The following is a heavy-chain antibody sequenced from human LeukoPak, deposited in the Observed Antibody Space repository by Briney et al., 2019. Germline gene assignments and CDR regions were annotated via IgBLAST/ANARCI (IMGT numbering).Heavy chain of an antibody. Sequence: GGSLRLSWAASGFTFSSYGMHWVRQAPGKGLEWVAFIRYDGSNKYYADSVKGRFTISRDNSKNTLYLQMNSLRAEDTAVYYCAKGYSGYSYGRRGYFDYWGQGTLVTVSS. D-gene: IGHD5-18*01. CDR2: IRYDGSNK. V-gene: IGHV3-30*02. J-gene: IGHJ4*02. CDR1: GFTFSSYG. CDR3: AKGYSGYSYGRRGYFDY.